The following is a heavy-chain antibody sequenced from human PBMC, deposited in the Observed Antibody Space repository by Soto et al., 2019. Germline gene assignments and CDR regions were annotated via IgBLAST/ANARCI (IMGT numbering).Heavy chain of an antibody. CDR3: AKRLQAGGSWPL. Sequence: GGSVRLSCVASGCAFSSYAMSWVRQAPGKGLEWVSAISGSGSGTYYADSVKGRFTISRDNPKNTLYLQMDSLCAEDPAVYYCAKRLQAGGSWPLWGKGRLVT. D-gene: IGHD6-13*01. J-gene: IGHJ4*02. CDR2: ISGSGSGT. V-gene: IGHV3-23*01. CDR1: GCAFSSYA.